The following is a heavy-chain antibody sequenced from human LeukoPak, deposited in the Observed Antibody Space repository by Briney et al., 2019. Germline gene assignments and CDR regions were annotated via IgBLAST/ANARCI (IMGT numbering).Heavy chain of an antibody. D-gene: IGHD2-2*02. Sequence: SETLSLTCTVSGGSISSGTYYWGWIRQPPGKGLQWIGSVYYSGSTYYNPSLQSRVTISVDTSKNHFSLKLSSVTAADTAVHYCATDSPDCGSTTCYKDWFDPWGQGTLVTVSS. V-gene: IGHV4-39*07. CDR1: GGSISSGTYY. CDR2: VYYSGST. CDR3: ATDSPDCGSTTCYKDWFDP. J-gene: IGHJ5*02.